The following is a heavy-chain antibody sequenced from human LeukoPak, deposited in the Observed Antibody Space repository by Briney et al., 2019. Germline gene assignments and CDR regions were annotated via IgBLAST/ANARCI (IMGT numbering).Heavy chain of an antibody. CDR1: GFTFSSYA. J-gene: IGHJ4*02. CDR2: ISYDGSNK. D-gene: IGHD1-26*01. CDR3: ANSARYSGTDY. V-gene: IGHV3-30*04. Sequence: PGGSLRLSCAASGFTFSSYAMHWVRQAPGKGLEWVAVISYDGSNKYYADSVKGRFTISRDNSRTTLYLQMNSLRAEDTAVYYCANSARYSGTDYWGQGTLVTVSS.